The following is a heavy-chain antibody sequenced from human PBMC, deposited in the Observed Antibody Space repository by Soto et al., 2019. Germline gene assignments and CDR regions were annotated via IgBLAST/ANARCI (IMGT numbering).Heavy chain of an antibody. V-gene: IGHV3-21*06. CDR1: GFTFTRYS. Sequence: VGSLRLSCAASGFTFTRYSMNWVRQAPGKGLERVSSISSTTNYIYYGDSMKGRFTISRDNAKNSLYLEMNSLRAEDTAVYYCARESEDLTSNFDYWGQGTLVTVSS. J-gene: IGHJ4*02. CDR2: ISSTTNYI. CDR3: ARESEDLTSNFDY.